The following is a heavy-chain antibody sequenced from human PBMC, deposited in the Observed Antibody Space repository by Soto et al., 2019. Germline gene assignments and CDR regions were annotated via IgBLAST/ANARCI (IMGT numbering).Heavy chain of an antibody. CDR1: GGSISSGGYY. J-gene: IGHJ4*02. D-gene: IGHD3-22*01. Sequence: SDTLFLTCTVSGGSISSGGYYWSWIRQHPGTGLEWIGYIYYSGSTYYNPSLKSRVTISVDTSKNQFSLKLSSVTAADTAVYYCARSARPEYYYDSSGYSDFDYWGQGTLVTVSS. CDR2: IYYSGST. V-gene: IGHV4-31*03. CDR3: ARSARPEYYYDSSGYSDFDY.